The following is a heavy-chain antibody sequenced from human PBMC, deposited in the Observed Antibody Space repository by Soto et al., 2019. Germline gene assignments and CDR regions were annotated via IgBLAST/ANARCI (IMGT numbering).Heavy chain of an antibody. D-gene: IGHD2-15*01. CDR2: IIPIFGTA. J-gene: IGHJ4*02. CDR1: GGTFSSYS. CDR3: ARESRYCSGGSCYFLPGIDY. V-gene: IGHV1-69*13. Sequence: SVKVSCKASGGTFSSYSISWGRQAPGKGLESMGGIIPIFGTANYAQKFQGRVTITADESTSTAYMELSSLRSEDTAVYYCARESRYCSGGSCYFLPGIDYWGQGTLVTVSS.